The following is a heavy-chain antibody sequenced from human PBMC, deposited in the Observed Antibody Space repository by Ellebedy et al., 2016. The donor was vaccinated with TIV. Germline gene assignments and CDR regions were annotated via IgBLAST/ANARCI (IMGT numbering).Heavy chain of an antibody. CDR1: GFSLSTGGMC. J-gene: IGHJ3*02. Sequence: SGPTLVKPTQTLTLTCTFSGFSLSTGGMCVSWIRQPPGKALEWLALIDWGDDKYYSTSLQTRLTISKDTSKNQVVLTMTNMDPVDTATYYCARATLYSSSSKVTFDIWGQGTVVTVSS. CDR3: ARATLYSSSSKVTFDI. V-gene: IGHV2-70*01. D-gene: IGHD6-6*01. CDR2: IDWGDDK.